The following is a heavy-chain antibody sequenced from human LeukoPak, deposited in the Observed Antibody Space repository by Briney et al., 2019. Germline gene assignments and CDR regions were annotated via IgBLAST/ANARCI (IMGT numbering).Heavy chain of an antibody. J-gene: IGHJ4*02. CDR1: GGSISSYY. D-gene: IGHD3-3*01. CDR2: IYYSGST. Sequence: SETLSLTCTVSGGSISSYYWSWIRQPPGKGLEGIGYIYYSGSTNYNPSLKSRVTISVDTSKNQFSLKLSSVTAAGTAVYYCARVLPAYDFRYYFDYWGQGTLVTVSS. V-gene: IGHV4-59*01. CDR3: ARVLPAYDFRYYFDY.